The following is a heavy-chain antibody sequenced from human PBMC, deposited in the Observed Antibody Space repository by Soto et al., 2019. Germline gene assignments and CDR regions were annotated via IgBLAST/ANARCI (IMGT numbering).Heavy chain of an antibody. CDR2: TYSRSKCYI. CDR3: ARHWGDSSGWTGTINWLDP. Sequence: PSETLSLTCAISGASVSSNSAAWNWIRQSPSSGLEWRGTTYSRSKCYIDYPVSVKSRITINPNTSKNQFSLQLNSVTPADTAVYDWARHWGDSSGWTGTINWLDPWGQGTLVTVSS. J-gene: IGHJ5*02. D-gene: IGHD6-19*01. V-gene: IGHV6-1*01. CDR1: GASVSSNSAA.